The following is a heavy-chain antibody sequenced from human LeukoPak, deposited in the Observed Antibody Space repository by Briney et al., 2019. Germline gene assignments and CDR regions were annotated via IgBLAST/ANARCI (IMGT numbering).Heavy chain of an antibody. Sequence: PSQTLSLTCTVSGGSISNATYYWSWIRQPAGKGLEWIGRLYTSGNTNYNPSLQSRVTISVDTSKNQFSLKLSSVTAADTAVYYCARLLLLWFGEPDYWGQGTVVTVSS. CDR2: LYTSGNT. CDR3: ARLLLLWFGEPDY. CDR1: GGSISNATYY. J-gene: IGHJ4*02. V-gene: IGHV4-61*02. D-gene: IGHD3-10*01.